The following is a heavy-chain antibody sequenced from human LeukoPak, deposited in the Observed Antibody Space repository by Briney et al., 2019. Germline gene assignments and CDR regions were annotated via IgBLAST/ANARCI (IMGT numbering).Heavy chain of an antibody. D-gene: IGHD2-15*01. CDR1: GFTFSTYA. Sequence: GGSLRLSCAASGFTFSTYAMSWVRQTPGKGLEWVAAISGDNPGTYHANSVKGRFTISRDNSKNTLHLQMSGLRAEDKAKYYCAKAPVGHCSGAFCQHFGSWGQGTLVTGSS. J-gene: IGHJ4*02. V-gene: IGHV3-23*01. CDR3: AKAPVGHCSGAFCQHFGS. CDR2: ISGDNPGT.